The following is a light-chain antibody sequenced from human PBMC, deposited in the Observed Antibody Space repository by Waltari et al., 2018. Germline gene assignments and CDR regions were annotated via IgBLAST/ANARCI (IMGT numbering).Light chain of an antibody. Sequence: QSVLTQPRSVSGSPGQSVAISCTGTRSDVGAYDYVSWYQQYPGKAPKVMIYGVYKRPSGVPVRFSGSKSGNTASLTISGLQAEDEADYYCCSYANAKWVFGGGTRLTVL. CDR1: RSDVGAYDY. CDR2: GVY. V-gene: IGLV2-11*01. CDR3: CSYANAKWV. J-gene: IGLJ3*02.